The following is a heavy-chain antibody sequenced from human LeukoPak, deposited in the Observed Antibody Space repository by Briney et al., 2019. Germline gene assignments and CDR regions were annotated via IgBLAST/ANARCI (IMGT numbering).Heavy chain of an antibody. V-gene: IGHV3-64D*09. CDR3: VKSSGDYFDSSGILYAFDI. CDR2: VSSNGGVT. Sequence: GESLKISCSASGFTFSTYAMHWVRQAPGKGLEYVSVVSSNGGVTYYADSVKGRFTISRDNSKNTMYLQMSSLRAEDTALYYCVKSSGDYFDSSGILYAFDIWGQGTMVTVSS. J-gene: IGHJ3*02. D-gene: IGHD3-22*01. CDR1: GFTFSTYA.